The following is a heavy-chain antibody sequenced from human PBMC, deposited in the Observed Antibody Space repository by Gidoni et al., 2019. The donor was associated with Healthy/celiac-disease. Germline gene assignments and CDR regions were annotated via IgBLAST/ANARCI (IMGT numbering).Heavy chain of an antibody. D-gene: IGHD3-3*01. Sequence: VKGRFTISRDNAKNSLYLQMNSLRAEDTAVYYCARAGDYDFWSGQSDYWGQGTLVTVSS. CDR3: ARAGDYDFWSGQSDY. J-gene: IGHJ4*02. V-gene: IGHV3-11*01.